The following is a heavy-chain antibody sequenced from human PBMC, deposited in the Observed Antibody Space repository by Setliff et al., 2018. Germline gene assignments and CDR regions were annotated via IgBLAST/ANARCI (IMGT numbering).Heavy chain of an antibody. D-gene: IGHD2-15*01. J-gene: IGHJ4*02. V-gene: IGHV1-8*01. CDR2: MNPNSGNT. CDR3: ARGVYCSGGSCEGNDY. CDR1: GYTFTSYD. Sequence: GASVKVSCKASGYTFTSYDINWVRQATGQGLEWMGWMNPNSGNTGYAQKFQGRVTMTRNTSISTAYMELSSLRSEDTAVYYCARGVYCSGGSCEGNDYWGQGTLVTVSS.